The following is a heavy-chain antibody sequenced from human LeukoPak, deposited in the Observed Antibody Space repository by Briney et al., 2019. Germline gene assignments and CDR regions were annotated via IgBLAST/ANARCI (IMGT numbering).Heavy chain of an antibody. J-gene: IGHJ4*02. CDR1: GFTFSSYA. CDR2: ISGSGGST. D-gene: IGHD4-17*01. V-gene: IGHV3-23*01. CDR3: AKGSATVTTGDYFDY. Sequence: PGGSLRLSCAASGFTFSSYAMSWVRQAPGKWLEWVSAISGSGGSTYYADSVKGRFTISRDNSKNTLYLQMNSLRAEDTAVYYCAKGSATVTTGDYFDYWGQGTLVTVSS.